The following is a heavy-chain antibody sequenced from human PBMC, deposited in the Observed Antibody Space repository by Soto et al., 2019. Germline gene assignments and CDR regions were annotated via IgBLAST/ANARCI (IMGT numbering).Heavy chain of an antibody. V-gene: IGHV3-7*01. J-gene: IGHJ4*02. Sequence: GGSLRLSCAASGFTFSSYWMSWVRQAPGKGLEWVANIKEDGSQKNYVDSVKGRFTISRDNSKNTLYLQMNSLRAEDTAVYYCAKERSVVATTPDFDYWGQGTLVTVSS. CDR1: GFTFSSYW. CDR3: AKERSVVATTPDFDY. D-gene: IGHD5-12*01. CDR2: IKEDGSQK.